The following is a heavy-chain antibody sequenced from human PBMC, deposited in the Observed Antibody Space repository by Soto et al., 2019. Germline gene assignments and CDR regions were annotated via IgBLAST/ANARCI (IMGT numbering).Heavy chain of an antibody. CDR2: IDPSDSYP. V-gene: IGHV5-10-1*01. D-gene: IGHD2-8*02. Sequence: PGESLKISCKGSGYSFTSYWISWVRQMPGKGLEWMGRIDPSDSYPNYSPSFQGHVTVSADKSVSTAYLQWSSLKASDTAIYFCASSVLVTSTMNYFDLWGQGTLVT. J-gene: IGHJ4*02. CDR3: ASSVLVTSTMNYFDL. CDR1: GYSFTSYW.